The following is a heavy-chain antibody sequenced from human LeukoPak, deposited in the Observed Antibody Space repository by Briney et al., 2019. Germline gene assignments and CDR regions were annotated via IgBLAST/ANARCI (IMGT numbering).Heavy chain of an antibody. CDR2: ISYDGSNK. CDR3: AKDLRRRYYFGSGSRGGTFDI. V-gene: IGHV3-30*18. Sequence: GGSLRLSCAASGFMFSNYGMQWVRQAPGKGLEWVAVISYDGSNKYYADSVKGRFTISRDNSKNTLYLQMNSLRAEDTAVYYCAKDLRRRYYFGSGSRGGTFDIWGQGTMVTVSS. D-gene: IGHD3-10*01. CDR1: GFMFSNYG. J-gene: IGHJ3*02.